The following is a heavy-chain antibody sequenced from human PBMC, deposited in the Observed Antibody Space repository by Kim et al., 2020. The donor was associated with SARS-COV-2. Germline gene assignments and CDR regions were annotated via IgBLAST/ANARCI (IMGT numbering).Heavy chain of an antibody. CDR2: IYYSGST. J-gene: IGHJ4*02. V-gene: IGHV4-31*03. Sequence: SETLSLTCTVSGGSISSGGYYWSWIRQHPGKGLEWIGYIYYSGSTYYNPSLKSRVTISVDTSKNQFSLKLSSVTAADTAVYYCAGDYYDSSGYFRDYWGQGTLVTVSS. D-gene: IGHD3-22*01. CDR1: GGSISSGGYY. CDR3: AGDYYDSSGYFRDY.